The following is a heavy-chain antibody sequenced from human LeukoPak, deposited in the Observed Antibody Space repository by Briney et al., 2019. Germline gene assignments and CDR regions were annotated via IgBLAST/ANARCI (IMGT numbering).Heavy chain of an antibody. Sequence: PSETLSLTCAVYGGSFSGYYWSWIRQPPGKGLEWIGEINHSGSTNYNPSLKSRVTMSVDTSKNHFSLKLSSVTAADTAVYYCAVIMVVAGMEAFDIWGQGTMVTVSS. J-gene: IGHJ3*02. CDR2: INHSGST. CDR3: AVIMVVAGMEAFDI. D-gene: IGHD6-19*01. CDR1: GGSFSGYY. V-gene: IGHV4-34*01.